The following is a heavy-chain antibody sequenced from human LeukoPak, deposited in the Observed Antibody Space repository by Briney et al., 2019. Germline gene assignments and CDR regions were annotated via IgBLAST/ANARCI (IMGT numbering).Heavy chain of an antibody. V-gene: IGHV4-34*01. Sequence: SETLSLTCAVYGGSFSGYYWSWIRQPPGKGLEWIGEINHSRGTNYNPSLKSRVTISVDTSKNQFSLKLSSVTAADTAVYYCARGRIQLWLRTWFDPWGQGTLVTVSS. CDR2: INHSRGT. J-gene: IGHJ5*02. CDR3: ARGRIQLWLRTWFDP. CDR1: GGSFSGYY. D-gene: IGHD5-18*01.